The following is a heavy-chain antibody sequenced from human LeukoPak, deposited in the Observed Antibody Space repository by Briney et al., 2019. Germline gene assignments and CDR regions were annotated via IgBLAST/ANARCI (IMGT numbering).Heavy chain of an antibody. Sequence: ASVKVSCKASGYTFTTYAMHWVRQAPGQRLEWMGWINAGNGNTKYSQKFQAKVTITRDTSASTAYMELSSLRSEDTAVYYCARDPIGSRWPYYFDYWGQGTLVTVSS. CDR3: ARDPIGSRWPYYFDY. J-gene: IGHJ4*02. CDR2: INAGNGNT. CDR1: GYTFTTYA. D-gene: IGHD6-13*01. V-gene: IGHV1-3*01.